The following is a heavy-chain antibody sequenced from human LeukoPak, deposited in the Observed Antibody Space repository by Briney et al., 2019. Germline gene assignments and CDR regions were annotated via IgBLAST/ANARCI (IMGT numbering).Heavy chain of an antibody. D-gene: IGHD6-6*01. Sequence: GGSLRLSCAASGFTFSSYAMSWVRQAPGKGLEWVSAISGSGGSTYYADSVKGRFTISRDNSKNTLYLQMNSLRAEDTAVYYCAKVQEYSSPSDWYFDLWGRGTLVTVTS. CDR2: ISGSGGST. V-gene: IGHV3-23*01. J-gene: IGHJ2*01. CDR3: AKVQEYSSPSDWYFDL. CDR1: GFTFSSYA.